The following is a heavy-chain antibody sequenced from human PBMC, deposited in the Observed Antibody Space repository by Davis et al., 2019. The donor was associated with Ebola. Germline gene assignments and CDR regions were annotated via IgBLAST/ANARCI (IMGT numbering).Heavy chain of an antibody. J-gene: IGHJ4*02. CDR3: ARGIRDLWSGFCRFDY. CDR2: IYYSGST. Sequence: MPSETLSLTCTVSGGSISSYYWSWIRQPPGKGLEWIGYIYYSGSTNYNPSLKSRVTISVDTSKNQFSLKLTSVTAADTAVYYCARGIRDLWSGFCRFDYWGQGTLVTVSS. CDR1: GGSISSYY. D-gene: IGHD3-3*01. V-gene: IGHV4-59*01.